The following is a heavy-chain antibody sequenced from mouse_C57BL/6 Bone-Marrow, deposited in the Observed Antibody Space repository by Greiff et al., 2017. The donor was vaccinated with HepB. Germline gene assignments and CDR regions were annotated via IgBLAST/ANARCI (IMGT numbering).Heavy chain of an antibody. Sequence: VQLQQSGAELVRPGASVKLSCTASGFNIKDYYMHWVKQRPEQGLEWIGRIGPEDGDTEYPPKFQGKATMTTDTSSNTAYLQLRSLTSEDTAVYYYNSASYWGFDVWGTGTAVTVSA. CDR2: IGPEDGDT. CDR1: GFNIKDYY. J-gene: IGHJ1*03. CDR3: NSASYWGFDV. D-gene: IGHD1-2*01. V-gene: IGHV14-1*01.